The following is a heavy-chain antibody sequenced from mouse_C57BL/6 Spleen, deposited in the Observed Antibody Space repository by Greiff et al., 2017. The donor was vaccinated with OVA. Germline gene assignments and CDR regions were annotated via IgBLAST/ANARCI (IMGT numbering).Heavy chain of an antibody. CDR3: ARGGYGLYFDY. J-gene: IGHJ2*01. V-gene: IGHV5-9*01. D-gene: IGHD2-2*01. Sequence: EVQVVESGGGLVKPGGSLKLSCAASGFTFSSYTMSWVRQTPEKRLEWVATISGGGGNTYYPDSVKGRFTISRDNAKNTLYLQMSSLRSEDTALYYCARGGYGLYFDYWGQGTTLTVSS. CDR2: ISGGGGNT. CDR1: GFTFSSYT.